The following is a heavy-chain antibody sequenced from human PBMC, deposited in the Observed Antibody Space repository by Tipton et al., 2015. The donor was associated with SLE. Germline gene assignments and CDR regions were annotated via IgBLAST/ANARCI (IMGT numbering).Heavy chain of an antibody. CDR2: FYYIGDT. V-gene: IGHV4-39*07. CDR1: GGSITSSDFY. Sequence: TLSLTCSVSGGSITSSDFYWGWIRQPPGKGLEWIGSFYYIGDTYYNPSLKSRVTISVDTSKNHFSLNLTSVTAADTAVYYCARVDGAYDQYYLDYWGQGTLVTVSS. J-gene: IGHJ4*02. CDR3: ARVDGAYDQYYLDY. D-gene: IGHD4-17*01.